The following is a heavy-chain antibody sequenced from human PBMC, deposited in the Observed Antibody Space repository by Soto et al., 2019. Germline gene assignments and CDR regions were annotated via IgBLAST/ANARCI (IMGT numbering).Heavy chain of an antibody. CDR3: ARWGPTVTTSYYYYYYMDV. CDR2: ISAYNGNT. CDR1: GYTLTSYG. D-gene: IGHD4-4*01. Sequence: ASVKIARTASGYTLTSYGISGLRQAPGQGLEWMGWISAYNGNTNYAQKLQGRVTMTTDTSTSTAYMELRSLRSDDTAVYYCARWGPTVTTSYYYYYYMDVWGKGTTVTVSS. V-gene: IGHV1-18*01. J-gene: IGHJ6*03.